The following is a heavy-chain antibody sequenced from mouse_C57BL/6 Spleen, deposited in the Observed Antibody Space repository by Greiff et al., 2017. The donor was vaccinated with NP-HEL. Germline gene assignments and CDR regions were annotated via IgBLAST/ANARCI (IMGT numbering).Heavy chain of an antibody. Sequence: EVMLVESGGGLVQPGESLKLSCESNEYEFPSHDMSWVRKTPEKRLELVAAINSDGGSTYYPDTMESRFIISRDNTKKTLYLQMSSLRSEDTALYYCASYYGSSYGYFDVWGTGTTVTVSS. V-gene: IGHV5-2*03. D-gene: IGHD1-1*01. CDR1: EYEFPSHD. CDR3: ASYYGSSYGYFDV. CDR2: INSDGGST. J-gene: IGHJ1*03.